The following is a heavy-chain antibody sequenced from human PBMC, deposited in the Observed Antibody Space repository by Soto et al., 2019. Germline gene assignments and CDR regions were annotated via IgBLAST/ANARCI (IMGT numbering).Heavy chain of an antibody. CDR1: GFTFSSYW. J-gene: IGHJ3*02. CDR3: ARDGIEGAGPHDAFDI. CDR2: IKQDGSEK. D-gene: IGHD1-26*01. Sequence: GGSLRLSCAASGFTFSSYWMSWVRQAPGKGLEWVANIKQDGSEKYYVDSVKGRFTISRDNAKNSLYLQMNSLRAEDAAVYDCARDGIEGAGPHDAFDIWGQGTMVTVSS. V-gene: IGHV3-7*01.